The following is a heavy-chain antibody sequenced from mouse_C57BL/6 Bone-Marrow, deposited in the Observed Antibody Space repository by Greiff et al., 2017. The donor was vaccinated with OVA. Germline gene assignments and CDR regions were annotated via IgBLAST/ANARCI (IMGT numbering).Heavy chain of an antibody. D-gene: IGHD2-2*01. V-gene: IGHV5-2*01. J-gene: IGHJ4*01. CDR3: ARASLWLRRDPLYYYAMDY. CDR1: EYEFPSHD. Sequence: EVMLVESGGGLVQPGESLKLSCESNEYEFPSHDMSWVRKTPEKRLELVAAINRDGGSTYYPDTMERRFIISRDNTKKTLYLQMSSLRSEDTALYYCARASLWLRRDPLYYYAMDYWGQGTSVTVSS. CDR2: INRDGGST.